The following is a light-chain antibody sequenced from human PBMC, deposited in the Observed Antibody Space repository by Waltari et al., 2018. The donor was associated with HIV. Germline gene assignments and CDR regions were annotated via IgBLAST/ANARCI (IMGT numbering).Light chain of an antibody. CDR1: SSNIGNNY. J-gene: IGLJ1*01. V-gene: IGLV1-51*01. Sequence: QSVLTQPPSVSAAPGRKVTISCPGSSSNIGNNYVSWYQQLPGTAPKLLIYDSNKRPSEIPDRFSGSKSGTSATLGITGLQTGDEADYYCGTWDSSLSGGVFGTGTKVTVL. CDR2: DSN. CDR3: GTWDSSLSGGV.